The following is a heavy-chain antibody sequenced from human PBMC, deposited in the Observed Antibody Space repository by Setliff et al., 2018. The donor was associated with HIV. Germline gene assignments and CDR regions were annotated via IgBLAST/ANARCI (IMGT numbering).Heavy chain of an antibody. Sequence: PSETLSLTCTVSGGSISRGGPGYYWGWVRQPPGGGLEWIGSVYYSGSTYYNPSLRSRVTISVDTSKNQLSLRLTSMTAADTAVYYCARTQPDTIFGVVVFDYWGQGKMVTVSS. D-gene: IGHD3-3*01. J-gene: IGHJ4*02. CDR1: GGSISRGGPGYY. CDR2: VYYSGST. CDR3: ARTQPDTIFGVVVFDY. V-gene: IGHV4-39*01.